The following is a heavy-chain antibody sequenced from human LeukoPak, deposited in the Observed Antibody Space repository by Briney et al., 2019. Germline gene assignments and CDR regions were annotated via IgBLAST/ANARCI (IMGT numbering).Heavy chain of an antibody. D-gene: IGHD4-17*01. J-gene: IGHJ6*02. CDR1: GGTFSSYA. CDR2: IIPIFGTA. Sequence: SVKVSCKASGGTFSSYAISWVRQAPGQGLEWMGGIIPIFGTANYAQKFQGRVTITADESTSTAYMELSSLRSEDTAVYYCGRDYAYYYYGRDVWGQGTTVTVSS. CDR3: GRDYAYYYYGRDV. V-gene: IGHV1-69*13.